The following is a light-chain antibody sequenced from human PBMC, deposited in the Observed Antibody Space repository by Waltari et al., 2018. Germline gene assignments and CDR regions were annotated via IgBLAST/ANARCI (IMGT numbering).Light chain of an antibody. CDR2: SND. J-gene: IGLJ2*01. V-gene: IGLV1-44*01. CDR1: YSNIGSNI. CDR3: ATWDDRLTGVV. Sequence: QSVLTQPPSASGTPGQRVTISCSGSYSNIGSNIVTWYQQLPGTAPKLLTYSNDYRPSGVPDRFSGSESGTSAALAISGLQSEDEADYCCATWDDRLTGVVFGGGTRVTVL.